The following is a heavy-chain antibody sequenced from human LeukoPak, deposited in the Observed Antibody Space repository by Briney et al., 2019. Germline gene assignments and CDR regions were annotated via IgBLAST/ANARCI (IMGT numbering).Heavy chain of an antibody. CDR2: ISSASSYI. V-gene: IGHV3-21*01. CDR3: ARGPTIIGVAGTWPLDY. D-gene: IGHD6-19*01. Sequence: GGSLRLSCAASGFTFSSYSMNWVRQAPGKGLECVSSISSASSYIYNADSLKGRFTISRDNAKNSLHLQMNSLRAEDTAVYYCARGPTIIGVAGTWPLDYWGQGTLVTVSS. J-gene: IGHJ4*02. CDR1: GFTFSSYS.